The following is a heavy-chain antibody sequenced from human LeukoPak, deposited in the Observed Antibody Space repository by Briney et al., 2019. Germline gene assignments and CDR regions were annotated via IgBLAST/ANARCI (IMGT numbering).Heavy chain of an antibody. CDR3: TTEASGSYYVAGYFDY. V-gene: IGHV3-15*01. CDR2: IKSKTDGGTK. Sequence: GGSLRLSCAASGFTFSNAWMSWVRQAPGKGLEWVGRIKSKTDGGTKDYAAPVKGRFTISRDDSKNTLYLQMNSLKTEDTAVYYCTTEASGSYYVAGYFDYWGQGTLVTVSS. D-gene: IGHD1-26*01. CDR1: GFTFSNAW. J-gene: IGHJ4*02.